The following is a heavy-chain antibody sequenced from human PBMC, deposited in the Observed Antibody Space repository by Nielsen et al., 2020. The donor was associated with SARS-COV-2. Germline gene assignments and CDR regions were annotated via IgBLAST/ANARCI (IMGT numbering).Heavy chain of an antibody. V-gene: IGHV1-2*04. Sequence: ASVKVSCKASGYTFTGYYMHWVRQAPGQGLEWMGWINPNSGGTNYVQKFQGWVTMTRDTSLSTAYMELSRLRSDDTAVYYCARVVVAGYGMDVWGQGTTVTVSS. CDR3: ARVVVAGYGMDV. CDR2: INPNSGGT. D-gene: IGHD2-15*01. CDR1: GYTFTGYY. J-gene: IGHJ6*02.